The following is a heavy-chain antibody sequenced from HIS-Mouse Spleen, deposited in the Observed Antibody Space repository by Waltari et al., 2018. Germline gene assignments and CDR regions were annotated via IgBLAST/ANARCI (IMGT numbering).Heavy chain of an antibody. D-gene: IGHD6-13*01. J-gene: IGHJ2*01. CDR2: IYYSGST. V-gene: IGHV4-39*07. CDR1: GGSTRRSSYY. Sequence: QLQLQESGPGLVKPSEPLSLTCPVSGGSTRRSSYYWGWPRQPPGKGLEWIGSIYYSGSTYYNPSLQRRVTISVDTSKNQFSLKLSSVTAADTAVYYCAREIPYSSSWYDWYFDLWGRGTLVTVSS. CDR3: AREIPYSSSWYDWYFDL.